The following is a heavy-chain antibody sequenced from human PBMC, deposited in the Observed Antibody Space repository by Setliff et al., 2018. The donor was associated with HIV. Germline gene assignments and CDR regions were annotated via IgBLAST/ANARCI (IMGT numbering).Heavy chain of an antibody. Sequence: SVKVSCKASGDTFKMDTISWLRQAPGQGPEWMGGIVPAFGSTNYAQKFRDRVKITADGSQTTVYMELNSLRSEDAAVYYCAKDGSGTLRGTFHIWGQGTQVTVSS. J-gene: IGHJ3*02. CDR1: GDTFKMDT. CDR3: AKDGSGTLRGTFHI. V-gene: IGHV1-69*13. D-gene: IGHD3-10*01. CDR2: IVPAFGST.